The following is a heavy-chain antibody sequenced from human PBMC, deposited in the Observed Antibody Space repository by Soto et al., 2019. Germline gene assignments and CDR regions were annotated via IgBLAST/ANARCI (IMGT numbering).Heavy chain of an antibody. D-gene: IGHD6-6*01. Sequence: TLSLTCTVSGGSISSGDYYWSWIRQPPGKGLEWIGYIYYSGSTHYNPSLKSRVAISLDTSRSQFSLTLHSVTAADTAIYYCARDRHNNFFDPWGQGTLVTVSS. CDR3: ARDRHNNFFDP. CDR1: GGSISSGDYY. J-gene: IGHJ5*02. CDR2: IYYSGST. V-gene: IGHV4-30-4*01.